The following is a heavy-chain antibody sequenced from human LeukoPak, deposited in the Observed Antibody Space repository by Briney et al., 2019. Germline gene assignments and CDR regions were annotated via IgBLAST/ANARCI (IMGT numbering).Heavy chain of an antibody. V-gene: IGHV4-61*02. D-gene: IGHD5-12*01. CDR1: GGSISSGSYY. CDR2: IYTSGST. J-gene: IGHJ4*02. CDR3: ARGGGYSGYVDY. Sequence: SETLSLTCTVSGGSISSGSYYWSWVRQPAGTGLEWIGRIYTSGSTNYNPSRKSRVTISVKTTKNQFSLKLSSVTAADTAVYYCARGGGYSGYVDYWGQGTLVTVSS.